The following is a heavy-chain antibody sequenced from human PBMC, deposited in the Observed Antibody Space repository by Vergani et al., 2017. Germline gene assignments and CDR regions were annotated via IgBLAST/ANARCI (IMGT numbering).Heavy chain of an antibody. J-gene: IGHJ5*02. CDR2: ITPFNGNT. V-gene: IGHV1-45*02. Sequence: QMQLVQSGAEVKKTGSSVKVSCKASGYTFTYRYLHWVRQAPGQALEWMGWITPFNGNTNYAQKFQDRVTITRDRSMSTAYMELSSLRSEDTAMYYCARALISSSWYWFDPWGQGTLVTVSS. CDR1: GYTFTYRY. D-gene: IGHD6-13*01. CDR3: ARALISSSWYWFDP.